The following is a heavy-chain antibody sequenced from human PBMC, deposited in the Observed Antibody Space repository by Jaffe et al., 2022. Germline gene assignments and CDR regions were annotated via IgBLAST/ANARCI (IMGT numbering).Heavy chain of an antibody. J-gene: IGHJ4*02. CDR1: GGSISSGSYY. D-gene: IGHD3-9*01. CDR2: IYTSGST. V-gene: IGHV4-61*02. CDR3: ARMSEYYDILTGYFQAADY. Sequence: QVQLQESGPGLVKPSQTLSLTCTVSGGSISSGSYYWSWIRQPAGKGLEWIGRIYTSGSTNYNPSLKSRVTISVDTSKNQFSLKLSSVTAADTAVYYCARMSEYYDILTGYFQAADYWGQGTLVTVSS.